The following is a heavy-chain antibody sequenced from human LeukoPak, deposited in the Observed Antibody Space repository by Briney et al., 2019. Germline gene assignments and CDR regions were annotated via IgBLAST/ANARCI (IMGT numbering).Heavy chain of an antibody. CDR1: GFTFGDYA. J-gene: IGHJ4*02. V-gene: IGHV3-49*04. CDR3: TSKWVIDGHDYFDY. CDR2: IRSKAYGGTT. Sequence: GGSLRLSCTAPGFTFGDYAMSWVRQAPGKGLEWVGFIRSKAYGGTTEYAASVKGRFTISRDDSKSIAYLQMNSLKTEDTAVYYCTSKWVIDGHDYFDYWGQGTLVTVSS. D-gene: IGHD2-21*01.